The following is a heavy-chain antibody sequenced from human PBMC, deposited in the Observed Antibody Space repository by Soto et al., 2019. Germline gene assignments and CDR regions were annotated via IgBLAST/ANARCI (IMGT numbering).Heavy chain of an antibody. CDR1: GGSISSYY. CDR3: ARVRKEASHWGIDS. Sequence: SETLSLTCTVSGGSISSYYWSWIRQPPGKGLEWIGYIYYSGSTSYNPSLKSRVTMSVDTSKNQFSLKLSSVTAAVTAVYYCARVRKEASHWGIDSWGQGTLVTVSS. V-gene: IGHV4-59*01. J-gene: IGHJ4*02. D-gene: IGHD7-27*01. CDR2: IYYSGST.